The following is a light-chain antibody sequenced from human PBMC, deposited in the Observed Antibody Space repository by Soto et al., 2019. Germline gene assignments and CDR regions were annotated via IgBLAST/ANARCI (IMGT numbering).Light chain of an antibody. Sequence: QSALTQPASVSGSPGQSITISCTGTSNDVGGYKLVSWYQQHPGKAPKLIIYEGTKRPSGVSDRFSGSRYGNTASLTISALQAEDEADYSCCSFAGGATFVFGGGTKLTVL. J-gene: IGLJ2*01. CDR3: CSFAGGATFV. CDR2: EGT. CDR1: SNDVGGYKL. V-gene: IGLV2-23*03.